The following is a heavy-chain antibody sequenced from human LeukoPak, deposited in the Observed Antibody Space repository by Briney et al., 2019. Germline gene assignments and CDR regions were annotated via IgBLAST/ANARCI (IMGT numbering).Heavy chain of an antibody. CDR3: ARLGARQMLEY. J-gene: IGHJ4*02. D-gene: IGHD4-17*01. Sequence: GGSLRLSCAASGFTFSSYWKSWVRQAPGKGLEWVANIKQDGGQIYYLDSVKGRFTVSRDNAKNSLYLQMNSLRAEDTAVYYCARLGARQMLEYWGQGTLVTVSS. V-gene: IGHV3-7*01. CDR2: IKQDGGQI. CDR1: GFTFSSYW.